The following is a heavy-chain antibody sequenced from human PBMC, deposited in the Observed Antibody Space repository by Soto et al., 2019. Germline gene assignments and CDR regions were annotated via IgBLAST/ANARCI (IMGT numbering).Heavy chain of an antibody. J-gene: IGHJ3*02. CDR3: ARNYYDSSGQHDAFDI. V-gene: IGHV1-46*01. Sequence: GASVKVSCKASGYTFTSYYMHWVLQAPGQGLEWMGIINPSGGSTSYAQKFQGRFTISRDNSKNTLYLQMNSLRAEDTAVYYCARNYYDSSGQHDAFDIWGQGTMVTVSS. CDR2: INPSGGST. D-gene: IGHD3-22*01. CDR1: GYTFTSYY.